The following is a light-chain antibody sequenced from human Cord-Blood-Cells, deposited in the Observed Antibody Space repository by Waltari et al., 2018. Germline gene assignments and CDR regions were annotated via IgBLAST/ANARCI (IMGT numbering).Light chain of an antibody. V-gene: IGKV1-5*01. CDR3: QQYNSYSWT. CDR2: DAS. CDR1: QSISSW. J-gene: IGKJ1*01. Sequence: ILMTQSPSTLSASVGDRVTITCRASQSISSWLAWYQQKPGKAPKLLIYDASSLESGVPSRFSGSGSGTEFSLTISSLQPDDVATYYCQQYNSYSWTFGQGTKVEIK.